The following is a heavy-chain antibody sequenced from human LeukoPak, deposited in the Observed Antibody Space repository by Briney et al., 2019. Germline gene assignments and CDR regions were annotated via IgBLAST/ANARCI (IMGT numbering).Heavy chain of an antibody. V-gene: IGHV7-4-1*02. CDR2: INTNTGNP. CDR3: ARDWNVLLWFGESLVDPYYFDY. CDR1: GYTFTSYA. Sequence: ASVKVSCKASGYTFTSYAMNWVRQAPGQGLEWMGWINTNTGNPTYAQGFTGRFVFSLDTSVSTAYLQISSLKAEDTAVYYCARDWNVLLWFGESLVDPYYFDYWGQGTLVTVSS. J-gene: IGHJ4*02. D-gene: IGHD3-10*01.